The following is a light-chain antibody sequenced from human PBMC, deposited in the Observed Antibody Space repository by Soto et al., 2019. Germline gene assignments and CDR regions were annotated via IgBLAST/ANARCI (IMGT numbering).Light chain of an antibody. CDR2: GTS. CDR3: QQYGGSFRV. CDR1: QTVRNNY. V-gene: IGKV3-20*01. J-gene: IGKJ3*01. Sequence: EFVLTQSPGTLSLSPGERATLSCRASQTVRNNYLAWYQQKPGQAPRVLIYGTSSRATGIPDRFSGSGSGTDFTLTISRLEPEDFAVYYCQQYGGSFRVFGPGTKV.